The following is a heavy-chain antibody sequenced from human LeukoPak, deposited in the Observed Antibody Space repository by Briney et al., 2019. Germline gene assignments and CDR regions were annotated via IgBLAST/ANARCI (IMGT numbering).Heavy chain of an antibody. V-gene: IGHV4-31*03. J-gene: IGHJ4*02. CDR2: IYYSGNT. CDR1: GGSISSGGYY. Sequence: SETLSLTGTVSGGSISSGGYYWSWIRAHPGKAREWIGYIYYSGNTFYNPSLKSRVTLSVDTSKNQFSLNLSSVTAADTAVYFCARDNMRSYLDYWGQGTLVTVSS. D-gene: IGHD3-16*02. CDR3: ARDNMRSYLDY.